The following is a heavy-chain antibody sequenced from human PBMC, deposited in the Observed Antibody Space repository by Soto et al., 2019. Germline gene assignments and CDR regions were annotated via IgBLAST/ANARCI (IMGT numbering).Heavy chain of an antibody. CDR1: GFTFSSYA. Sequence: PGGSLRLSCAASGFTFSSYAMHWVRQAPGKGLEWVAVISYDGSNKYYADSVKGRFTISRDNSKNTLYLQMNSLRAEDTAVYYCASGIVGATTYGMDVWGQGTTVTV. V-gene: IGHV3-30-3*01. CDR3: ASGIVGATTYGMDV. J-gene: IGHJ6*02. D-gene: IGHD1-26*01. CDR2: ISYDGSNK.